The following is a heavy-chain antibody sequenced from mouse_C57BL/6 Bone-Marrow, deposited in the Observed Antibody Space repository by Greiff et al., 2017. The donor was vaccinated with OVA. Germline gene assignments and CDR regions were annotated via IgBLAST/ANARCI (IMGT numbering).Heavy chain of an antibody. CDR3: ARAGLREFAY. D-gene: IGHD2-4*01. Sequence: EVQLQESGPGLVKPSQSLSLTCSVTGYSITSGYYWNWIRQFPGNKLEWMGYISYDGSNNYNQSLKNRISITRDTSKNQFFLKLNSVTTEDTATYYCARAGLREFAYWGQGTLVTVSA. CDR2: ISYDGSN. CDR1: GYSITSGYY. V-gene: IGHV3-6*01. J-gene: IGHJ3*01.